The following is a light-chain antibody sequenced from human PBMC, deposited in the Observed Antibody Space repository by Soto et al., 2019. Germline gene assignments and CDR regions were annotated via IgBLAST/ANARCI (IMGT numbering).Light chain of an antibody. CDR3: MIWHSTAWV. J-gene: IGLJ3*02. CDR1: SGINVASYR. CDR2: YKSDSDK. V-gene: IGLV5-45*03. Sequence: QAVVTQPSSLSASPGASASLTCTLRSGINVASYRIYWYQQKSGRPHQFLLRYKSDSDKQQGSGVPSRFSGSKDASANAGILLISGLQSEDEGDYYCMIWHSTAWVFGGGTKLTVL.